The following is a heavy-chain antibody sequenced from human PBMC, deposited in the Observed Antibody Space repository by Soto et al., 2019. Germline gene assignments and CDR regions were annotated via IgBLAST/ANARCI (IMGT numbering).Heavy chain of an antibody. Sequence: QVQLVQSGAKVKKPGSSVKVSCKASGGTFSNYALISWVRQAPGQGLEWMGGIIPIDATVNYAQKFQGRITITADESTTIVYMDLGSLRSEDTSMYYCARDLLGFGYTYGDVWGQGTTVTVSS. CDR2: IIPIDATV. CDR1: GGTFSNYA. J-gene: IGHJ6*01. CDR3: ARDLLGFGYTYGDV. D-gene: IGHD3-10*01. V-gene: IGHV1-69*12.